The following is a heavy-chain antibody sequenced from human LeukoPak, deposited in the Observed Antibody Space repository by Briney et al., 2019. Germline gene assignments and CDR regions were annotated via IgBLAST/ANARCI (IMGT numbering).Heavy chain of an antibody. CDR2: INHSGST. CDR1: GGSFSGYY. CDR3: ARLWVDTAMVYFDY. D-gene: IGHD5-18*01. J-gene: IGHJ4*02. V-gene: IGHV4-34*01. Sequence: SETLSLTCAVYGGSFSGYYWSWIRQPPGKGLEWIGEINHSGSTNHNPSLKSRVTISVDTSKNQFSLKLSSVTAADTAVYYCARLWVDTAMVYFDYWGQGTLVTVSS.